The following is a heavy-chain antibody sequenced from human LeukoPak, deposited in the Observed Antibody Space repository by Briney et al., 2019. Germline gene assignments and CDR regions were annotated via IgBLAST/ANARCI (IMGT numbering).Heavy chain of an antibody. CDR1: GYSISSGYY. CDR3: ARRAAADVDY. CDR2: IYHSGST. Sequence: SETLSLTCAVSGYSISSGYYWGWIRQPPGKGLEWIGSIYHSGSTYYNPSLKSRVTISVDTSKNQFSLKQSSVTAADTAVYYCARRAAADVDYWGQGTLVTVSS. V-gene: IGHV4-38-2*01. J-gene: IGHJ4*02. D-gene: IGHD6-25*01.